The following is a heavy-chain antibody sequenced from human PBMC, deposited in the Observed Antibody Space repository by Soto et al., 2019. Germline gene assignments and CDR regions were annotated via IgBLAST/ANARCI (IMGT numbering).Heavy chain of an antibody. V-gene: IGHV3-23*01. Sequence: GGSLRLSCVASGITFRRRAMSWVRQAPGEGLEWVSIISDSGGDTKYADSVRGRFTISRDNSKNTLYLQMSSLRADDSAVYYCARVSKESYPGRRLFDFWGRGTLVTVSS. D-gene: IGHD3-10*01. CDR1: GITFRRRA. CDR2: ISDSGGDT. CDR3: ARVSKESYPGRRLFDF. J-gene: IGHJ4*02.